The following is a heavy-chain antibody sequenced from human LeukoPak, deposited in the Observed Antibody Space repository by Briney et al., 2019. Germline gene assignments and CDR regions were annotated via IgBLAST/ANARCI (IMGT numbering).Heavy chain of an antibody. CDR3: AKDGDRGFYYYYMDV. D-gene: IGHD1-14*01. CDR1: GFTFDDYT. Sequence: GGSLRLSCAASGFTFDDYTMHWVRQAPGKGLEWVPLISWDGGSTYYADSVKGRFTISRDNSKNSLYLQMNSLRTEDTALYYCAKDGDRGFYYYYMDVWGKGTTVTVSS. V-gene: IGHV3-43*01. J-gene: IGHJ6*03. CDR2: ISWDGGST.